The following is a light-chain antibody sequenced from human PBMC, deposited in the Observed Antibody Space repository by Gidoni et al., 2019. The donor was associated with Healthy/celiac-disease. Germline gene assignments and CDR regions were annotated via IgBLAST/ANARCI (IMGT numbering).Light chain of an antibody. Sequence: NFMLTQPHSVSASPGKPVTISCTGSSGSIASNYVQWYQQRPGSAPTTVLYEDNQRPSGVPDRFSGSIDSSSNAASLTISGLKTEDEADYYCQSYDSSNHGVFGGGTKLTVL. J-gene: IGLJ2*01. CDR1: SGSIASNY. CDR2: EDN. V-gene: IGLV6-57*02. CDR3: QSYDSSNHGV.